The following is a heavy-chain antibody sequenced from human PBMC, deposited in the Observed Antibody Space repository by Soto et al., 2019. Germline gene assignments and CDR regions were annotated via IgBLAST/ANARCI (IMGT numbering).Heavy chain of an antibody. Sequence: QLQLQESGPGLVKPSETLSLTCTVSGGSISSNSYYWGWIRQPPGRGLEWIGSIYYSGTTYYNPSLTSRVTISGDTSKNQFSLKLSSVTAADTAVYYCARRYCTGNNCPLWYYFDYWGQGALVTVSS. CDR1: GGSISSNSYY. CDR2: IYYSGTT. V-gene: IGHV4-39*01. CDR3: ARRYCTGNNCPLWYYFDY. J-gene: IGHJ4*02. D-gene: IGHD2-8*02.